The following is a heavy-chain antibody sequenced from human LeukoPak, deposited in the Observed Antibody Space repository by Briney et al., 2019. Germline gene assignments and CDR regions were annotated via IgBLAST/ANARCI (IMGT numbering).Heavy chain of an antibody. J-gene: IGHJ5*02. Sequence: SQTLSLTCAVSGGSISSGGYSWSWLRQPPGTGLEWIGYIYHSGITYYNPSLKSRVTISVDRSKNQFSLKLSSVTAADTALYYCAREKRYCSGGSCYSDDWFDPWGQGALATVSS. CDR1: GGSISSGGYS. V-gene: IGHV4-30-2*01. D-gene: IGHD2-15*01. CDR3: AREKRYCSGGSCYSDDWFDP. CDR2: IYHSGIT.